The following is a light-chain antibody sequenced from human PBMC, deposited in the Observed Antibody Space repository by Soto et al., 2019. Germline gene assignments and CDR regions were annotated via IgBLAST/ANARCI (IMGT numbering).Light chain of an antibody. Sequence: EIVLTQSPGTLSLSPGERATLSCMASQSVSSSYLAWYQQRPGQAPRLLIYGASNRATGIPDRFSGSGSGTDFTLTISRLEPEDFAVYYCHQYGSSPATFGQGTKVDIK. CDR3: HQYGSSPAT. CDR2: GAS. CDR1: QSVSSSY. J-gene: IGKJ1*01. V-gene: IGKV3-20*01.